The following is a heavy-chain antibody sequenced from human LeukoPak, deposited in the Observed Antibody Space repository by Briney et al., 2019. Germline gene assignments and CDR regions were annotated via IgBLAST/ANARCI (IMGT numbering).Heavy chain of an antibody. Sequence: GSSVKVSCKASGGTFSSYAISWVRQAPGQGLEWMGGIIPIFGTANYAQKFQGRVTITRNTSISTAYMELSSLRSEDTAVYYCARRPRFGRGYYRTHWFDPWGQGTLVTVSS. CDR1: GGTFSSYA. D-gene: IGHD3-22*01. CDR2: IIPIFGTA. J-gene: IGHJ5*02. V-gene: IGHV1-69*05. CDR3: ARRPRFGRGYYRTHWFDP.